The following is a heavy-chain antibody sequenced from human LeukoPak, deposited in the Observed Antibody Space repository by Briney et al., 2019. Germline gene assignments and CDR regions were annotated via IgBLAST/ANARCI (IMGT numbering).Heavy chain of an antibody. J-gene: IGHJ3*02. CDR1: GYTLTELS. Sequence: ASVKVSCKVSGYTLTELSMHWVRQAPGKGLEWMGGFDPEDGETIYAQKSQGRVTMTEDTSTDTAYMELSSLRSEDTAVYYCATDLLGAHSTMVRGVSDAFDIWGQGTMVTVSS. CDR2: FDPEDGET. D-gene: IGHD3-10*01. V-gene: IGHV1-24*01. CDR3: ATDLLGAHSTMVRGVSDAFDI.